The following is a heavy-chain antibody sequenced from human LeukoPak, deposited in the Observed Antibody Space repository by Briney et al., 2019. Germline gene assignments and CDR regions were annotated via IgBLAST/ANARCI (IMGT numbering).Heavy chain of an antibody. D-gene: IGHD6-13*01. CDR3: AREGSGYSSSWTYYYYYMDV. CDR1: GFTFSSYA. CDR2: ISSSGSTI. Sequence: GGSLRLSCAASGFTFSSYAVSWVRQAPGKGLEWVSAISSSGSTIYYADSVKGRFTISRDNAKNSLYLQMNSLRAEDTAVYYCAREGSGYSSSWTYYYYYMDVWGKGTTVTVSS. V-gene: IGHV3-48*04. J-gene: IGHJ6*03.